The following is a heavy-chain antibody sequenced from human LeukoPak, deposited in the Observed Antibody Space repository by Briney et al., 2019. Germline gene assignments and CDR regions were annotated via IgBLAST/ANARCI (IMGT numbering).Heavy chain of an antibody. V-gene: IGHV4-39*07. D-gene: IGHD3-10*01. Sequence: PSETLSLTCTVSGGSITSSSYHWGWIRQPPGKGLEWIGSIYYTGTTYYNPSLKSRVTISVDTSKNQFSLKLSSVTAADTAVYYCARKYYYGSGSYHYWGQGTLVTVSS. CDR2: IYYTGTT. CDR1: GGSITSSSYH. CDR3: ARKYYYGSGSYHY. J-gene: IGHJ4*02.